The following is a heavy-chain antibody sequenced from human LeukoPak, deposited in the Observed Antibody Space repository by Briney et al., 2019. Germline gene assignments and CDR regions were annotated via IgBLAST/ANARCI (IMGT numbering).Heavy chain of an antibody. CDR3: ARHHGDWGYYYMDV. J-gene: IGHJ6*03. Sequence: SDTLSLTCTVSGGPISISRYYWRWVRQPPGKGLEWIGSIYYSGSNYYNPSLKSRVTISVDTSKNQFSLKLSSVTAADTAVYYCARHHGDWGYYYMDVWGKGTTVTVSS. CDR1: GGPISISRYY. V-gene: IGHV4-39*01. D-gene: IGHD4-17*01. CDR2: IYYSGSN.